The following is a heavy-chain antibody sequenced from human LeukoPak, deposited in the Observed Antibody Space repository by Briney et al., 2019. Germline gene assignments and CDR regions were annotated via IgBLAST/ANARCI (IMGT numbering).Heavy chain of an antibody. D-gene: IGHD2-21*01. CDR3: AKAPVTTCRGAYCYPFDY. V-gene: IGHV3-23*01. CDR2: ISDSGNT. Sequence: QPGGSLRLSCAASGFTFSSYSMNWVRQAPGKGLEWVSAISDSGNTYHADSVKGRFTISRDSSKNTLFLQMNRLRPEDAAVYYCAKAPVTTCRGAYCYPFDYWGQGTLVTVSS. CDR1: GFTFSSYS. J-gene: IGHJ4*02.